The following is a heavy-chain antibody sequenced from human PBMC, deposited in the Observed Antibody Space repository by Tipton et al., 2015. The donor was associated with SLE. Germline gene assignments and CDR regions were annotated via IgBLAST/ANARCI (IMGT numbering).Heavy chain of an antibody. CDR3: LKEWSAFDV. D-gene: IGHD2-15*01. J-gene: IGHJ3*01. CDR2: ISPDGTIG. CDR1: GFTIRDYW. V-gene: IGHV3-74*01. Sequence: GSLRLSCAASGFTIRDYWMHWVRQAPGKGLLWVADISPDGTIGRYADFVKGRFTISRDNAENTLSLQMNSLRAEDTAVYFCLKEWSAFDVWGRGTMITVSS.